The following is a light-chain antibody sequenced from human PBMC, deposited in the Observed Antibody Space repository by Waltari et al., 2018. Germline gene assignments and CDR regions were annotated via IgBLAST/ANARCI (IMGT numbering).Light chain of an antibody. CDR3: AAWDDSLSGPV. CDR2: RNN. Sequence: QSVLTQPPSASGTPGQRVTISCSGRSSNIGSNYVYWYQQLPGTAPKLLIYRNNGRPSGVPDRFSGSNSGTSASLAISGLRSEDEADYYCAAWDDSLSGPVFGGGTKLTVL. J-gene: IGLJ2*01. CDR1: SSNIGSNY. V-gene: IGLV1-47*01.